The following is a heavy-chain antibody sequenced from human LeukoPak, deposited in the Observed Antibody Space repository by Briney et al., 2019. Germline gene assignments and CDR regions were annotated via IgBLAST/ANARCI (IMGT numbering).Heavy chain of an antibody. D-gene: IGHD2-15*01. CDR3: ARDGVVVAATGAFDI. V-gene: IGHV1-18*01. Sequence: GASVKVSCKSSGYTFTSYGSSWVRRAPGQGLGWMGWISAYNGNTNYAQKLQGRVTMTTDTSTSTAYMELRSLRSDDTAVYYCARDGVVVAATGAFDIWGQGTMVTVSS. CDR2: ISAYNGNT. J-gene: IGHJ3*02. CDR1: GYTFTSYG.